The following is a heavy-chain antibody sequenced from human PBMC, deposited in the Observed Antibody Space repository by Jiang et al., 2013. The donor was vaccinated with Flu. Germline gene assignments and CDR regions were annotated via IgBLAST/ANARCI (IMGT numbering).Heavy chain of an antibody. CDR1: GYTFTGYY. V-gene: IGHV1-2*04. D-gene: IGHD3-9*01. CDR2: INPNSGGT. CDR3: ARAPTIHSPGGSRGDY. J-gene: IGHJ4*02. Sequence: GAEVKKPGASVKVSCKASGYTFTGYYMHWVRQAPGQGLEWMGWINPNSGGTNYAQKFQGWVTMTRDTSISTAYMELSGLRSDDTAIYYCARAPTIHSPGGSRGDYWGQGTLVTVSS.